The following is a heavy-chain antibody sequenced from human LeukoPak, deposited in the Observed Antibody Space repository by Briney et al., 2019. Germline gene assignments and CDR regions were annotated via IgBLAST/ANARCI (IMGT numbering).Heavy chain of an antibody. D-gene: IGHD3-10*01. CDR3: ARDLSPYYGSGSSDY. CDR1: GYTFTSYG. V-gene: IGHV1-18*01. Sequence: ASVKDSCKASGYTFTSYGVSWVRQAPGQGLEWMGWISAYNGNTNYAQKLQGRVTMTTDTSTSTAYMELRSLRSDDTAVYYCARDLSPYYGSGSSDYWGQGTLVTVSS. CDR2: ISAYNGNT. J-gene: IGHJ4*02.